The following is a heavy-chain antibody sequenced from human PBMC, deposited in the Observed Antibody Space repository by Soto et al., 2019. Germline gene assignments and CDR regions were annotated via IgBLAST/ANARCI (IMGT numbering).Heavy chain of an antibody. J-gene: IGHJ4*02. D-gene: IGHD4-17*01. Sequence: QVQLVQSGAEVKKPGASVKVSCKTSGYTFSSYGISWVRQAPGQGLDWMGWISTYKGDTHYVQNLQGRVTLTTDTSTSTAYMELRSLRSDDTAVYYCASAYGDYYFDYWGQGTLVTVSS. CDR1: GYTFSSYG. CDR3: ASAYGDYYFDY. CDR2: ISTYKGDT. V-gene: IGHV1-18*01.